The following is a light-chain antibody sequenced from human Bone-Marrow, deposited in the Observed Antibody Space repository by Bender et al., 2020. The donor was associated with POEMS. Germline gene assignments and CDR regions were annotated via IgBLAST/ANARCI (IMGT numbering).Light chain of an antibody. CDR2: GYN. V-gene: IGLV1-40*01. CDR3: CSHAGSRAFWV. CDR1: SSNTGSGYD. J-gene: IGLJ3*02. Sequence: QSVLTQPPSVSGAPGQRVTISCTGSSSNTGSGYDINWYQHLPGTAPKLLIYGYNNRPSGVPDRFSGSKSGTSASLTISGLQAEDEADYYCCSHAGSRAFWVFGGGTKLTVL.